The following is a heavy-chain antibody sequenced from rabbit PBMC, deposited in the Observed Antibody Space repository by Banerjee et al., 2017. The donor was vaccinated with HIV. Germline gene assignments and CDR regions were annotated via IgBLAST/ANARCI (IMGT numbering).Heavy chain of an antibody. CDR3: ARGDTAYAYAMGL. V-gene: IGHV1S45*01. D-gene: IGHD6-1*01. J-gene: IGHJ6*01. CDR2: TYTGGGST. Sequence: QEQLVESGGDLVKPEGSLTLTCTASGFSFSSNYWLCWVRQAPGKGLEWIGCTYTGGGSTDYASWAKGRFTISKTSSTTVTLQMTSLTAADTATYFCARGDTAYAYAMGLWGPGTLVTVS. CDR1: GFSFSSNYW.